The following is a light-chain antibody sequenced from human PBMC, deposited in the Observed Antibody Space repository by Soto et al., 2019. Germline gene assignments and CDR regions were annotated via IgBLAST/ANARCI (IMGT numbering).Light chain of an antibody. Sequence: QSVLTQPASVSGSPGQSITISCTGTNSDIGSYNVVSWYEQHPGKAPKLIIYEGTKRPSGVSNRFSGSKSGNTASLTISGLQTEDEADYYCCSYAGNNVFVFGTGTKLTAL. CDR2: EGT. CDR3: CSYAGNNVFV. J-gene: IGLJ1*01. CDR1: NSDIGSYNV. V-gene: IGLV2-23*03.